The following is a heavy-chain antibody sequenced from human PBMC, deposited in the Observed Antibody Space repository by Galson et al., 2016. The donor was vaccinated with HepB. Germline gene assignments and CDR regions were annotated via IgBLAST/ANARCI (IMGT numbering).Heavy chain of an antibody. V-gene: IGHV3-23*01. CDR2: ITGTGGGT. Sequence: SLRLSCAASGFSFSTFAMSWVRQAPGKGLEWISGITGTGGGTYYADSVKGRFTISRDTSKNTLFLQLSSPRVEDTAVYYCAKDHTGSTVGWSDGMDVWGQGTRVTVSS. CDR3: AKDHTGSTVGWSDGMDV. CDR1: GFSFSTFA. J-gene: IGHJ6*02. D-gene: IGHD1-7*01.